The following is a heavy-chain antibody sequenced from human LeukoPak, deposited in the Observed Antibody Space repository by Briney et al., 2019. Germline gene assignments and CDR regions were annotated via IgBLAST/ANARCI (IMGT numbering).Heavy chain of an antibody. D-gene: IGHD2-2*01. CDR1: GGSISSGSFF. V-gene: IGHV3-74*01. CDR2: ITSDGSKT. J-gene: IGHJ3*02. CDR3: ARSRDAAFDI. Sequence: ETLSLTCTVSGGSISSGSFFWGWIRQGPGKGLVWVSRITSDGSKTDYADSVKGRFTIARDNTRNTLYLQMNSLRSEDTAVYYCARSRDAAFDIWGRGTMVTVSS.